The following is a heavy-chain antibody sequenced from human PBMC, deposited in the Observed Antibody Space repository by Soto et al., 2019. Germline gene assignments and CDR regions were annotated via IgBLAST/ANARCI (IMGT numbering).Heavy chain of an antibody. Sequence: GGSLRLSCAASGFTFSNAWMNWVRQAPGKGLEWVGRIKSKTDGGTTDYAAPVEGRFTISRDDSKNTLYLQMNSLKTEDTAVYYCTTMPYDFWSGYYGYYFDYWGQGTLVTVSS. CDR3: TTMPYDFWSGYYGYYFDY. V-gene: IGHV3-15*07. D-gene: IGHD3-3*01. J-gene: IGHJ4*02. CDR2: IKSKTDGGTT. CDR1: GFTFSNAW.